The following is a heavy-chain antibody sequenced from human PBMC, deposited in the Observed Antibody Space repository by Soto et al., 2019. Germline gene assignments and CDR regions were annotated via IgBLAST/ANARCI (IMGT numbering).Heavy chain of an antibody. J-gene: IGHJ4*02. D-gene: IGHD2-15*01. CDR2: IIPIFGTA. CDR1: GGTFSSYA. Sequence: SVKVSCKASGGTFSSYAISWVRQAPGQGLEWMGGIIPIFGTASYAQKFQGRVTITADESTSTAYMELSSLRSEDTAVYYCARALRRSGMVDYWRQGTLVTVSS. CDR3: ARALRRSGMVDY. V-gene: IGHV1-69*13.